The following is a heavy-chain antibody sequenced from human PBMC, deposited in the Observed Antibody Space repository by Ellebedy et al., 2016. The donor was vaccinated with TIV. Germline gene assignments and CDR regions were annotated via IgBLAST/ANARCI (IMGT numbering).Heavy chain of an antibody. CDR2: LSYSTGYT. CDR3: ARDGYSSPLDY. J-gene: IGHJ4*02. D-gene: IGHD2-15*01. V-gene: IGHV3-11*06. Sequence: PGGSLRLSCAASGFTFSDYYMSWVRQAPGKGLEWVSTLSYSTGYTNYVDSVKGRFTISRDNAKNSLYLQMNTLSAEDTAVYYFARDGYSSPLDYWGQGILVTVSS. CDR1: GFTFSDYY.